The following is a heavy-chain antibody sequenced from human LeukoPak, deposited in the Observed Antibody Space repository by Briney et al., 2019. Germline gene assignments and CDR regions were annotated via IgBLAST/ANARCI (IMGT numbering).Heavy chain of an antibody. J-gene: IGHJ3*02. V-gene: IGHV4-61*01. CDR2: IYYSGST. CDR3: ARAPEPYYDFWSGYYEYDAFDI. CDR1: GYSISSGYY. D-gene: IGHD3-3*01. Sequence: SETLSLTCTVSGYSISSGYYWGWIRQPPGKGLEWIGYIYYSGSTNYNPSLKSRVTISVDTSKNQFSLKLSSVTAADTAVYYCARAPEPYYDFWSGYYEYDAFDIWGQGTMVTVSS.